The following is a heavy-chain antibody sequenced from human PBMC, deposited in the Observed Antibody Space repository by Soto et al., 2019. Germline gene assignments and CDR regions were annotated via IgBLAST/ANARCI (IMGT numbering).Heavy chain of an antibody. V-gene: IGHV4-39*01. CDR1: GGSISSSSYY. Sequence: SETLSLTCTVSGGSISSSSYYWGWIRQPPGKGLEWIGSIYYSGSTYYNPSLKSRVTISVDTSKNQFSLMLSSVTAADTAVYYFARQQREFGCITIFGVAKRYFDLWGRGTLVTAPQ. J-gene: IGHJ2*01. CDR3: ARQQREFGCITIFGVAKRYFDL. D-gene: IGHD3-3*01. CDR2: IYYSGST.